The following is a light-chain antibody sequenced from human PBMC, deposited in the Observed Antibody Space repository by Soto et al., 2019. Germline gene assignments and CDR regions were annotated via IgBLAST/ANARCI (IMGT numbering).Light chain of an antibody. J-gene: IGKJ5*01. V-gene: IGKV4-1*01. CDR3: RQYGSSPIT. CDR1: QSVLYSPDNKNY. CDR2: WAS. Sequence: DIVMTQSPDSLAVSLGERATINCKSSQSVLYSPDNKNYLTWYQQKPGQPPKLLIYWASTRESGVPDRFSGSGSGTDFTLTISRLEPEDFAVYYCRQYGSSPITFGQGTRLEIK.